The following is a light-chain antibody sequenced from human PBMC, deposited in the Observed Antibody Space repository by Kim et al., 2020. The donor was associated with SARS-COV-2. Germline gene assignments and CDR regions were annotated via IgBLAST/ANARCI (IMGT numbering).Light chain of an antibody. CDR2: FDS. J-gene: IGLJ3*02. V-gene: IGLV3-21*01. CDR3: QVWDSASDQGV. CDR1: NIGTKS. Sequence: PSKTATITCVRNNIGTKSGHWDQQKPGQAPILVIFFDSGRPSVIPERFSGSNSGNTAALTISRVEAGDEADYFCQVWDSASDQGVFGGGTQLTVL.